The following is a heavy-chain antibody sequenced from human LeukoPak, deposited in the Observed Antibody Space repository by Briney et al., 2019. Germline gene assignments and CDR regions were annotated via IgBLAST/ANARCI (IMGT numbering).Heavy chain of an antibody. CDR1: GYTFTSFG. V-gene: IGHV1-18*01. J-gene: IGHJ4*02. CDR3: AGAVTVTTGPLGY. Sequence: GASVKVSCKVSGYTFTSFGINWVRQAPGQGLEWMGWISANNGNTNYAQKLQGRVTMTTDTSTNTAYMELRSLRSDDTALYYCAGAVTVTTGPLGYWGQGTLVTVSS. D-gene: IGHD4-17*01. CDR2: ISANNGNT.